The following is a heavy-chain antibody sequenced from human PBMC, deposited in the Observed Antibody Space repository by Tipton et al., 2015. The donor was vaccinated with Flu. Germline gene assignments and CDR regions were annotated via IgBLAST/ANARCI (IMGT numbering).Heavy chain of an antibody. CDR2: IHRSGST. J-gene: IGHJ3*02. D-gene: IGHD4-17*01. V-gene: IGHV4-38-2*02. CDR3: ARGDYGDYDHEADAFDI. CDR1: GDSIRSDYF. Sequence: SGDSIRSDYFWGWIRQPPGKGLEWVATIHRSGSTKYNPSLKSRVTISVDTSKNQFSLRLSSVTAADTAMYYCARGDYGDYDHEADAFDIWGQGTLVTVSA.